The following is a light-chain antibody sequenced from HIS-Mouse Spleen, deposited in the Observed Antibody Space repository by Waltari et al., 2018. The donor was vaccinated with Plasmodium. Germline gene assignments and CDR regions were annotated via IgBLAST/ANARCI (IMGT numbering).Light chain of an antibody. CDR3: YSTDSSGNHRV. CDR2: EDS. V-gene: IGLV3-10*01. CDR1: ALPKKY. Sequence: SYELTQPPSVSVSPGQTARITCSGDALPKKYAYWYQQKSGQAPVLVIYEDSKRPYGFPVRFAGSSSGTMATLTISGAQVEDEADYYCYSTDSSGNHRVFGGGTKLTVL. J-gene: IGLJ3*02.